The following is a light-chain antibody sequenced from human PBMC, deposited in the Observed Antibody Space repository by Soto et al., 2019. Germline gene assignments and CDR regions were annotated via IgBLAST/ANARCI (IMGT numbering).Light chain of an antibody. J-gene: IGLJ3*02. CDR3: LLYDDRLWV. V-gene: IGLV7-43*01. CDR2: STT. CDR1: TGAVTNDYY. Sequence: QAVVTQEPSLTVSPGGTVTLTCGSSTGAVTNDYYPNWFQQKPGQPPRALIYSTTKTHSWTPARFSASLLGGKAALTLSGVQPEDEAEYYCLLYDDRLWVFGGGTKVTVL.